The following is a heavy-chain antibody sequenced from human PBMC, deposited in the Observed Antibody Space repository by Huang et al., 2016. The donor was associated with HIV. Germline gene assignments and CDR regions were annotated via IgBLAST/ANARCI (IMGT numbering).Heavy chain of an antibody. Sequence: QVQLVQSGAEVKTPGSSVKVSCKASGGTFSKYAISWVRKAPGQGLEWMGGIIPMFGTPNYARKLQGRVTNTADESTSTTYVEVSSLRSEDTALYYCARGQLGSYGDYDVLYWGQGTLVTVSS. D-gene: IGHD4-17*01. CDR3: ARGQLGSYGDYDVLY. CDR2: IIPMFGTP. J-gene: IGHJ4*02. CDR1: GGTFSKYA. V-gene: IGHV1-69*13.